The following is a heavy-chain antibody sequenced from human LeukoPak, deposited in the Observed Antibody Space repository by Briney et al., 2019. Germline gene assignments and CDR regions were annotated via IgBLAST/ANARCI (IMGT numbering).Heavy chain of an antibody. V-gene: IGHV3-7*01. Sequence: GGSLRLSCAASGFIFSSYWMSWVRQAPGKGLEWVANIKQDGSEKYYVDSVKGRFTISRDNAKNSLYLQMISLRAEDTAVYYCARCEEGSVAFDIWGQGTMVTVSS. D-gene: IGHD2-15*01. CDR1: GFIFSSYW. J-gene: IGHJ3*02. CDR3: ARCEEGSVAFDI. CDR2: IKQDGSEK.